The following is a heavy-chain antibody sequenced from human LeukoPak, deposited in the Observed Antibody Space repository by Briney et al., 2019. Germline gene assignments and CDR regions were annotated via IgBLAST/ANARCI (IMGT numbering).Heavy chain of an antibody. CDR3: ARNSDYYDYSPQSV. CDR2: ISSGSSYI. V-gene: IGHV3-21*01. Sequence: PGGSLRLSCAASGFTLSRYSMNWVRQAPGKGLEWVSSISSGSSYIYYAGSVKGRFTISRDNAKNSLYLQMNSLRIEDTAVYYCARNSDYYDYSPQSVWGQGTLVTVS. CDR1: GFTLSRYS. J-gene: IGHJ4*02. D-gene: IGHD3-22*01.